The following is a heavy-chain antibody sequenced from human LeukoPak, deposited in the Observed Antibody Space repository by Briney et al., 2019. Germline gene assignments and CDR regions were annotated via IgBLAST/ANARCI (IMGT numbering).Heavy chain of an antibody. V-gene: IGHV3-30*01. CDR3: ARETYYYGSGSYYAFDY. J-gene: IGHJ4*02. CDR1: GSTFSSYA. Sequence: GGSLRLSCAASGSTFSSYAMHWVRQAPGKGLEWVAVISYDGSNKYYADSVKGRFTISRDNSKNTLYLQMNSLRAEDTALYYCARETYYYGSGSYYAFDYWGQGTLVTVSS. CDR2: ISYDGSNK. D-gene: IGHD3-10*01.